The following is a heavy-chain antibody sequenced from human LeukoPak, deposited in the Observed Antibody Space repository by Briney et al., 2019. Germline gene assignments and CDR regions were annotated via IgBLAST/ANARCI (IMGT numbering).Heavy chain of an antibody. CDR1: GFTVSSNY. V-gene: IGHV3-53*01. CDR3: ARSLRVRGVPDYMDV. CDR2: IHKNAIT. D-gene: IGHD3-10*02. J-gene: IGHJ6*03. Sequence: PGGSLSLSCAASGFTVSSNYMTWVRQAPGKGLEWVSVIHKNAITYHADTVKGRFTISRDNSKNMLYLQMNSLRAEDTAVYYCARSLRVRGVPDYMDVWGKGTTVIISS.